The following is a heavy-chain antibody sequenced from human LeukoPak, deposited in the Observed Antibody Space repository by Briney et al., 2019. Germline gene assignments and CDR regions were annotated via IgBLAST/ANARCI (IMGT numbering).Heavy chain of an antibody. V-gene: IGHV1-2*02. CDR1: GYTFTAYY. CDR3: ARDGVSTTPDFDY. D-gene: IGHD2-8*01. CDR2: IYPNSGAT. Sequence: ASVKASYKTSGYTFTAYYMYWLRQAPGQRLECMRWIYPNSGATGYAQNFQGRVTMTRDTSVSTIYMELSRLRSDDTAVYYCARDGVSTTPDFDYWGQGTLVTVSS. J-gene: IGHJ4*02.